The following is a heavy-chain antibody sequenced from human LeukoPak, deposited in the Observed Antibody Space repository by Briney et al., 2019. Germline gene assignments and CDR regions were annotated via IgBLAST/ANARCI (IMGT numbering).Heavy chain of an antibody. Sequence: ASVKVSCKASGYTLTGYYIHWVRQAPGQGLEWMGWNNPNSGVTHYAQKFQDRVTMTRDTSISTAYMELSSLTYDDTAIYYCARPRYCNSGACFNNFDYWGQGTLVTVSS. J-gene: IGHJ4*02. V-gene: IGHV1-2*02. CDR2: NNPNSGVT. CDR1: GYTLTGYY. CDR3: ARPRYCNSGACFNNFDY. D-gene: IGHD2/OR15-2a*01.